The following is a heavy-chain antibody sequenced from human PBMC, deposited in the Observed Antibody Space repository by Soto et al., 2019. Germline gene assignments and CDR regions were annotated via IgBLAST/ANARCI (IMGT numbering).Heavy chain of an antibody. CDR2: IWYDGSTK. CDR3: ATGGSGYFRY. D-gene: IGHD3-22*01. Sequence: GGSLRLSCAASGFTFSTYSMNWVRQAPGKGLEWVADIWYDGSTKYYTDSVKGRFTISRDNSKNTLYLQMNSLRAEDTAVYLCATGGSGYFRYWGQGTLVTVSS. V-gene: IGHV3-33*08. J-gene: IGHJ4*02. CDR1: GFTFSTYS.